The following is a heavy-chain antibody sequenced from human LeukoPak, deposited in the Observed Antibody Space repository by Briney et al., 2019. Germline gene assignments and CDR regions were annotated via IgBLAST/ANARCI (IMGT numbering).Heavy chain of an antibody. D-gene: IGHD6-6*01. V-gene: IGHV4-61*01. CDR2: IHFRGDI. J-gene: IGHJ6*02. Sequence: PSETLSLTCTVSGGSISSSSYYWGWIRQPPGKELEWIAYIHFRGDISYNPSLTSRASISIDTSKNQLSLKLTSVTDADTAVYYCVRDGARLGGTYGMDVWGQGTTVTVSS. CDR3: VRDGARLGGTYGMDV. CDR1: GGSISSSSYY.